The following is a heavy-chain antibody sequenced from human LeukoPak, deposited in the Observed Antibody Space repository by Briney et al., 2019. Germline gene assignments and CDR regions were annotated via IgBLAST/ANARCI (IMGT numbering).Heavy chain of an antibody. V-gene: IGHV3-23*01. CDR2: VSSDRST. J-gene: IGHJ5*02. CDR3: ARDLSEWSYNWFDP. CDR1: GFTFNNYA. D-gene: IGHD3-3*01. Sequence: GGSLRLSCAASGFTFNNYALNWVRQAPGKGLEWVSAVSSDRSTYYADSVRGRFTIFRDNSKNTVYLQMNSLGAEDTAVYYCARDLSEWSYNWFDPWGQGTLVTVSS.